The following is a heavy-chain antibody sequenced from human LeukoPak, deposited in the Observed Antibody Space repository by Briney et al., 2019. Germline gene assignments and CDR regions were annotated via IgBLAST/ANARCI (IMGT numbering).Heavy chain of an antibody. Sequence: PGGSLRLSCAGSGFPFSSDAMNWVRQAPGKGLEWVASISGSTGSTQYADSVKGRFTVSRDNSKNTLYLQMNSLRADDTAVYYCAKSIEYSSGWVPKDDYYYYGMDVWGQGTTVTVSS. V-gene: IGHV3-23*01. D-gene: IGHD6-19*01. CDR3: AKSIEYSSGWVPKDDYYYYGMDV. J-gene: IGHJ6*02. CDR2: ISGSTGST. CDR1: GFPFSSDA.